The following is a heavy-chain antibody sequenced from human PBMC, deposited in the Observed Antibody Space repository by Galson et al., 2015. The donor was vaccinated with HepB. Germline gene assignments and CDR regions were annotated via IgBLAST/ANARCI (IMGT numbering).Heavy chain of an antibody. CDR1: GFTFSSYS. Sequence: SLRLSCAASGFTFSSYSMNWVRQAPGKGLEWVSSISSSSSYIYYADSVKGRFTISRDNAKKSLYLQMNSLRAEDTAVYYCAREQEAVSSGSLLGPSDYWGQGTLVTVSS. J-gene: IGHJ4*02. CDR2: ISSSSSYI. CDR3: AREQEAVSSGSLLGPSDY. D-gene: IGHD3-10*01. V-gene: IGHV3-21*01.